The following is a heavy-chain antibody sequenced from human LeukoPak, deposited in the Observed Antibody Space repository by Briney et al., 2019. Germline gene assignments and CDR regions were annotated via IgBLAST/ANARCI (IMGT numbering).Heavy chain of an antibody. CDR2: ISGSGGST. V-gene: IGHV3-23*01. D-gene: IGHD4-11*01. Sequence: GVSLRLSCAASGFTFSSYAMSWVRQAPGKGLEWVSAISGSGGSTYYADSVKGRFTISRDNSKNTLYLQMNSLRAEDTAVYYCAKSPSSSTTVTKQIDYWGQGTLVTVSS. CDR3: AKSPSSSTTVTKQIDY. J-gene: IGHJ4*02. CDR1: GFTFSSYA.